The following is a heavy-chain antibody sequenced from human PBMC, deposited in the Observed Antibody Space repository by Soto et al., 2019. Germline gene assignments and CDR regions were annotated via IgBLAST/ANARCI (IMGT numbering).Heavy chain of an antibody. CDR1: GGSISSYY. D-gene: IGHD6-13*01. Sequence: SETLSLTCTVSGGSISSYYWSWIRQPAGKGLEWIGRIYTSGSTNYNPSLKSRVTMSVDTSKNQFSLKLSSVTAADTAVYYCARTIAAAGTRAFDIWGRGTMVTV. J-gene: IGHJ3*02. CDR3: ARTIAAAGTRAFDI. V-gene: IGHV4-4*07. CDR2: IYTSGST.